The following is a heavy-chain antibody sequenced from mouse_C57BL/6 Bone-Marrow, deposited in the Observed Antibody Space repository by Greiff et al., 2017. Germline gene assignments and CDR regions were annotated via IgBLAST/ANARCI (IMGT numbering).Heavy chain of an antibody. CDR1: GFTFSSYG. V-gene: IGHV5-6*02. D-gene: IGHD4-1*01. CDR2: ISSGGSYT. CDR3: ASLGFSYAMDY. Sequence: DVMLVESGGDLVKPGGSLKLSCAASGFTFSSYGMSWVRQTPDKRLEWVATISSGGSYTYYPDSVKGRFTISRGNAKNTLYLQMSSLKSEDTAMYYCASLGFSYAMDYWGQGTSVTVSS. J-gene: IGHJ4*01.